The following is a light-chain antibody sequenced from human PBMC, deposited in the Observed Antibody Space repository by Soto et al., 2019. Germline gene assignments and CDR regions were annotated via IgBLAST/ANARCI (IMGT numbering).Light chain of an antibody. CDR2: GAS. J-gene: IGKJ2*01. Sequence: EIVLPQSPGTLSLSPGERATLSCRASQSVSSSYLAWYQQKPGQAPRLLIDGASSRATGIPDRFSGSGSGTDFTLTISRLEPEDFAVYYCQQYGSSLYTLGQGTKLEIK. CDR3: QQYGSSLYT. V-gene: IGKV3-20*01. CDR1: QSVSSSY.